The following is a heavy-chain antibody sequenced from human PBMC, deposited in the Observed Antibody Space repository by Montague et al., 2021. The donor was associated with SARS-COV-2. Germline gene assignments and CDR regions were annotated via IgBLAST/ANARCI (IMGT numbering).Heavy chain of an antibody. CDR1: GGSISGYY. CDR3: GRTRGRGGMDV. J-gene: IGHJ6*02. V-gene: IGHV4-59*01. Sequence: SETLSLTCTVSGGSISGYYWSWIRQAPGKELEWIAYITYRGNTNYNPSLKSRVTISLEESKSQFSLKLSSVTAADTAVYFCGRTRGRGGMDVWGQGTTVTVS. CDR2: ITYRGNT. D-gene: IGHD3-10*01.